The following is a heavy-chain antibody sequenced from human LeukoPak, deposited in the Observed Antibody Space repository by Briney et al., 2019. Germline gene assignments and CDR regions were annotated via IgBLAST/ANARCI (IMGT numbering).Heavy chain of an antibody. J-gene: IGHJ4*02. CDR1: GGSISSYY. CDR3: ARGVYYDSSGPDGFDY. CDR2: IYYSGST. V-gene: IGHV4-59*06. Sequence: PSETLSLTCTVSGGSISSYYWSWIRQHPGKGLEWIGYIYYSGSTYYNPSLKSRVTISVDTSKNQFSLKLSSVTAADTAVYYCARGVYYDSSGPDGFDYWGQGTLVTVSS. D-gene: IGHD3-22*01.